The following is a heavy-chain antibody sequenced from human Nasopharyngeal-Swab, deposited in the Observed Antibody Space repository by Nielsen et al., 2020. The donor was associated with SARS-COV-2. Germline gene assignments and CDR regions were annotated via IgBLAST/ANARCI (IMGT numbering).Heavy chain of an antibody. CDR2: ISAHNGNT. CDR3: AREGGIAAAGTGYYYYYGMDV. D-gene: IGHD6-13*01. Sequence: ASVKVSCKASGYTFTSYGISWVRQAPGQGLEWMGWISAHNGNTNYAQKLQGRVTMTTDTSTSTAYMELRSLRSDDTAVYYCAREGGIAAAGTGYYYYYGMDVWGQGTTVTVSS. J-gene: IGHJ6*02. CDR1: GYTFTSYG. V-gene: IGHV1-18*01.